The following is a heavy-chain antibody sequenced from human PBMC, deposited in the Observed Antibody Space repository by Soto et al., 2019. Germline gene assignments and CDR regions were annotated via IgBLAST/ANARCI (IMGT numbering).Heavy chain of an antibody. V-gene: IGHV5-51*01. CDR2: IYPGDSDT. CDR1: GYIFTSYW. CDR3: ARGPYQLLSTQFDY. D-gene: IGHD2-2*01. J-gene: IGHJ4*02. Sequence: GESLKISCKGSGYIFTSYWICCFLQMPGKGLEWMGIIYPGDSDTRYSPSFQGQVTISADKSISAAYLQWSSLKASDTAMYYCARGPYQLLSTQFDYWGQGTLVTVSS.